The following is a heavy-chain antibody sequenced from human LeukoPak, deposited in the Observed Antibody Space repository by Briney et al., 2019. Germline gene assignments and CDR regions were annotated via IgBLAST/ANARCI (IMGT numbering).Heavy chain of an antibody. CDR1: GGSISSYY. Sequence: SETLSLTCTVSGGSISSYYWSWIRQPAGKGVEWIGRIYTSGSTNYNPSLKSRVTISVDTSKNQFSLKLSSVTAADTAVYYCAREAAGSGVGAFDIWGQGTMVTVSS. CDR3: AREAAGSGVGAFDI. D-gene: IGHD3-3*01. CDR2: IYTSGST. V-gene: IGHV4-4*07. J-gene: IGHJ3*02.